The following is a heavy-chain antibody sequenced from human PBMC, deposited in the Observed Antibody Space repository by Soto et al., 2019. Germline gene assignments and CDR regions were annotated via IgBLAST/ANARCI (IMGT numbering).Heavy chain of an antibody. V-gene: IGHV4-39*01. Sequence: QLQLLESGPGLVRPSETLSLTCSVSGGSISSTSYYWGWIRQPPGKGLEWIASIYYTGSTYYSPSLKLRVTISGDTSKNLFSLERNSVTAADTAVYYCARGRALYCSGGSCYWFHPWGQGTLVTVSS. CDR1: GGSISSTSYY. CDR3: ARGRALYCSGGSCYWFHP. D-gene: IGHD2-15*01. J-gene: IGHJ5*02. CDR2: IYYTGST.